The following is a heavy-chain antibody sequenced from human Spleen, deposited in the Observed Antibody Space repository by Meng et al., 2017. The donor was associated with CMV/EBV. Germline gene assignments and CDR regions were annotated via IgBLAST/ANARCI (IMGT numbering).Heavy chain of an antibody. V-gene: IGHV4-39*07. J-gene: IGHJ4*02. CDR2: MYYSGST. CDR3: ARGVYYGEFDY. D-gene: IGHD3-10*01. Sequence: SETLSLTCSVSGVSISSSSYYWGWIRQPPGKGLEWIGSMYYSGSTDYNPSLKSRITISLNTSKNQFSLKLTSVTAADTAVYYCARGVYYGEFDYWGQGTLVTVSS. CDR1: GVSISSSSYY.